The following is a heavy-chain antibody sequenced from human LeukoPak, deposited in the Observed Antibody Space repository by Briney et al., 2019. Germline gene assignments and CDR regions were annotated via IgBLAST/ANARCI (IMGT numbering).Heavy chain of an antibody. CDR3: ARLMSGSYSFDH. D-gene: IGHD1-26*01. J-gene: IGHJ4*02. Sequence: GGSLRLSCAASLYILSSYWMSWVRQVPGKGLQWVANTKDNGSEKNYVDSVKGRITISRGNAKNSLYLQKACVTAKDNAVYYCARLMSGSYSFDHWGQGTLVTVSS. V-gene: IGHV3-7*01. CDR2: TKDNGSEK. CDR1: LYILSSYW.